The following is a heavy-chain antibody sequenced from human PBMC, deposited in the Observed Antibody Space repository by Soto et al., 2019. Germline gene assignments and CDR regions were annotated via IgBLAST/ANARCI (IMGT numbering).Heavy chain of an antibody. V-gene: IGHV3-23*01. CDR2: IVAATGTT. J-gene: IGHJ4*02. D-gene: IGHD3-16*01. Sequence: GGSLRLSCAASGFTFSNYDMSWVRQTPGKGLEWVSGIVAATGTTYYTDSVKGRFAISRDNSRNTLYLQMSILRAEDTAVYYCAKDLGFSAPTAFDFWGQGTLVTVSS. CDR3: AKDLGFSAPTAFDF. CDR1: GFTFSNYD.